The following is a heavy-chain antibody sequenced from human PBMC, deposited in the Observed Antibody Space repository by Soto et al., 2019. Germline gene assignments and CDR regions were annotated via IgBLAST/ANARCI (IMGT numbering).Heavy chain of an antibody. V-gene: IGHV4-59*01. J-gene: IGHJ6*02. CDR3: ARDLWGYCGTDCYPLDV. CDR1: GGSISGYY. D-gene: IGHD2-21*02. Sequence: PSETLSLTCTVSGGSISGYYWSWIRQPRGKGLEWIGYMYNTGSTVYNPSFKSRVTISVDTSKNQFSLKLNSVTAADTAVYYCARDLWGYCGTDCYPLDVWGQGTTVTVSS. CDR2: MYNTGST.